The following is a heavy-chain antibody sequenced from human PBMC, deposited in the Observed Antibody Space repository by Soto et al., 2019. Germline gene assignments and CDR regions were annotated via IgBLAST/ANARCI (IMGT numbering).Heavy chain of an antibody. Sequence: QVQLVQSGAEVKKPGASVKVSCKASGYTFTGYYMHWVRQAPGQGLAWMGWINPNSGGTNYAQKFQGWVTMTRDPSISTAYMELSRLRSDDTAVYYCARVPSSGWYFWFDPWGQGTLVTVSS. J-gene: IGHJ5*02. CDR3: ARVPSSGWYFWFDP. CDR2: INPNSGGT. CDR1: GYTFTGYY. V-gene: IGHV1-2*04. D-gene: IGHD6-19*01.